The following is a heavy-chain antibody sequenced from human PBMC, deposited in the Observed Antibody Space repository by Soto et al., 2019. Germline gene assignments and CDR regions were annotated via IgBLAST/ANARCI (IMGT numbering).Heavy chain of an antibody. J-gene: IGHJ6*02. CDR2: ISSSSSTI. Sequence: GGSLRLSCAASGFTFSSYSMNWVRQAPGKGLEWVSYISSSSSTIYYADSVKGRFTISRDNAKNALYLQMNSLRDEDTAVYYCARGGLAYCGGDCFYYYGMDVWGQGTTVTVSS. V-gene: IGHV3-48*02. D-gene: IGHD2-21*02. CDR1: GFTFSSYS. CDR3: ARGGLAYCGGDCFYYYGMDV.